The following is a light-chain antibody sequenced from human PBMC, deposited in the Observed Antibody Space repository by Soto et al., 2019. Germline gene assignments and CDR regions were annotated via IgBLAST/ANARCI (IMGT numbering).Light chain of an antibody. CDR2: VNTDGSH. CDR3: QTWGAGFSVV. Sequence: QLVLTQSPSASASLGASVKLTCTLSSGHSSYAIAWHQQQPEKGPRYLKKVNTDGSHNNGDGIPDRFSGSSPGAERYLTISSLQSEDEADYYCQTWGAGFSVVFGGGTKLTVL. CDR1: SGHSSYA. J-gene: IGLJ2*01. V-gene: IGLV4-69*01.